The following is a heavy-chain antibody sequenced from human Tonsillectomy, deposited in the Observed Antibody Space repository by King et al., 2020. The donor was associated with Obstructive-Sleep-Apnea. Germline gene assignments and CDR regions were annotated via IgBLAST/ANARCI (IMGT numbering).Heavy chain of an antibody. Sequence: HEQLVQSGGGVVQPGRSLRLSCAASGFTFSSYGMHWGRQAPGKGLEWVAVIWYDGSHKYYADSVKGRFTISRDNSKTALYLQMNSLRAEDTAVYYCAKGISSSWTFDYWGQGTLVTVSS. V-gene: IGHV3-33*06. CDR3: AKGISSSWTFDY. J-gene: IGHJ4*02. D-gene: IGHD6-13*01. CDR1: GFTFSSYG. CDR2: IWYDGSHK.